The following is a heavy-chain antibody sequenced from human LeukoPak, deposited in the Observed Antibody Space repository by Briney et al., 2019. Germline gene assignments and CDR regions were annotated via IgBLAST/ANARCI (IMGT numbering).Heavy chain of an antibody. CDR1: GFTFSSYG. V-gene: IGHV3-23*01. CDR2: ISGSGGST. D-gene: IGHD3-22*01. Sequence: GSLRLSCAASGFTFSSYGMSWVRQAPGKGLEWVSAISGSGGSTYYADSVKGRFTISRDNSKNTLYLQMNSLRAEDTAVYYCAKDKDYYDSSGYYQPRYFDYWGQGTLVTVSS. J-gene: IGHJ4*02. CDR3: AKDKDYYDSSGYYQPRYFDY.